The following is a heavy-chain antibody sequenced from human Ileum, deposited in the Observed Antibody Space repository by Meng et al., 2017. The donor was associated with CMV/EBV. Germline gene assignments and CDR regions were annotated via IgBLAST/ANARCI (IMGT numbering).Heavy chain of an antibody. CDR2: IDPDGSAT. J-gene: IGHJ5*02. V-gene: IGHV3-74*01. CDR3: ARNPVRTSSP. CDR1: GFTFSTAL. Sequence: IACDTYGFTFSTALMHGVRQAQGKVLVWVSHIDPDGSATNYADSVKGRFTISRDNAKNTLYLQMSSLGVEDTAFYFCARNPVRTSSPWGQGTLVTVSS. D-gene: IGHD6-6*01.